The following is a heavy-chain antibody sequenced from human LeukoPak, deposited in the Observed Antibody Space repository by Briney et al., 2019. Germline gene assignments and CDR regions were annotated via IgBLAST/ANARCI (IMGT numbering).Heavy chain of an antibody. V-gene: IGHV4-4*02. CDR3: ARDLGYSSSRGAFDY. J-gene: IGHJ4*02. CDR1: GGSISSSNW. D-gene: IGHD6-6*01. Sequence: SETLSLTCAVSGGSISSSNWWSWVRQPPGKGLEWIGEIYHSGSTNYNPSLKSRVTISVDTSKNQFSLKLSSVTAADTAVYYCARDLGYSSSRGAFDYWGQGTLVTVSS. CDR2: IYHSGST.